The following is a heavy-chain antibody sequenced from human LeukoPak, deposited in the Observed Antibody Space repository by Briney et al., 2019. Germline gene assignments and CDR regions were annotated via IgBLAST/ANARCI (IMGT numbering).Heavy chain of an antibody. V-gene: IGHV4-59*08. CDR2: IYYSGST. CDR3: ARLSYGDYDYYYYYMDV. CDR1: GGSISSYY. J-gene: IGHJ6*03. Sequence: SETLSLTCTVSGGSISSYYWSWIRQPPGKGLEWIGYIYYSGSTNYNPSLKSRVTISVDTYKNQFSLKLSSVTAADTAVYYCARLSYGDYDYYYYYMDVWGKGTTVTVSS. D-gene: IGHD4-17*01.